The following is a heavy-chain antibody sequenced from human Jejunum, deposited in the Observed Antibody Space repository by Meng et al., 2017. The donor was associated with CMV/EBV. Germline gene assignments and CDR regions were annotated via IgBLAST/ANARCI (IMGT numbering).Heavy chain of an antibody. CDR1: GGSFSSYY. CDR2: VSYTGGI. CDR3: ARGSYYFDY. V-gene: IGHV4-59*01. Sequence: LACTVSGGSFSSYYYTWIRQPPWKGLEWIGSVSYTGGINYSPSHKSRVTISIDTSQNQFSLKLRSVTAADTAVYFCARGSYYFDYWGQGTLVTVSS. J-gene: IGHJ4*02.